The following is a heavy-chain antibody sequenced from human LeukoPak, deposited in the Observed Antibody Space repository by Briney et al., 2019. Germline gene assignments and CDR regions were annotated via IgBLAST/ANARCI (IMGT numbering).Heavy chain of an antibody. CDR3: ARSAYYYDSSGYYYRDAFDI. D-gene: IGHD3-22*01. CDR2: ISSSSSYI. J-gene: IGHJ3*02. Sequence: GGPLRLSCAASGFTFSSCSMNWVRQAPGKGLEWVSSISSSSSYIYYADSVKGRFTISRDNAKNSLYLQMNSLRAEDTAVYYCARSAYYYDSSGYYYRDAFDIWGQGTMVTVSS. CDR1: GFTFSSCS. V-gene: IGHV3-21*01.